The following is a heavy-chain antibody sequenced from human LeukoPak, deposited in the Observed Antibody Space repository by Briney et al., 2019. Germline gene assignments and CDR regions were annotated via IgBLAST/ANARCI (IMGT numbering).Heavy chain of an antibody. V-gene: IGHV4-31*03. D-gene: IGHD6-19*01. Sequence: SETLSLTCTVSGGSISSGGYYWSWIRQHPGKGLEWIGYIYYNGSTYYNPSLKSRVTISVDTSKNQFSLKLSSVTAADTAVYYCARHSRILSPDSSGFTYYYYYYMDVWGKGTTVTVSS. CDR3: ARHSRILSPDSSGFTYYYYYYMDV. J-gene: IGHJ6*03. CDR1: GGSISSGGYY. CDR2: IYYNGST.